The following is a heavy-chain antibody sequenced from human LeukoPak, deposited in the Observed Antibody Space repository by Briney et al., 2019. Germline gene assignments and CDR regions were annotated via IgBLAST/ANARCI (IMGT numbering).Heavy chain of an antibody. Sequence: PSETLSLTCAVSGGSFSGYYWSWIRQPPEMGLEWIGEINHSGSTNYNPSLKSRVTISVDTSKNQFSLNLSSVTAADTAVYYCASQQDYYYYGMDVWGQGTTVTVSS. CDR2: INHSGST. V-gene: IGHV4-34*01. CDR3: ASQQDYYYYGMDV. CDR1: GGSFSGYY. J-gene: IGHJ6*02.